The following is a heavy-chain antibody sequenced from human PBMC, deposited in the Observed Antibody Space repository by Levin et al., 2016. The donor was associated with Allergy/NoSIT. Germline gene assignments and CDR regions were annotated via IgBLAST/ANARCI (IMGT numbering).Heavy chain of an antibody. J-gene: IGHJ4*02. CDR2: INAGNGNT. CDR1: GYTFTSYA. V-gene: IGHV1-3*01. Sequence: ASVKVSCKASGYTFTSYAMHWVRQAPGQRLEWMGWINAGNGNTKYSQKFQGRVTITRDTSTSTAYMELSSLRSEDTAVYYCARNGAVYDYGPLFDYWGQGTLVTVSS. D-gene: IGHD5/OR15-5a*01. CDR3: ARNGAVYDYGPLFDY.